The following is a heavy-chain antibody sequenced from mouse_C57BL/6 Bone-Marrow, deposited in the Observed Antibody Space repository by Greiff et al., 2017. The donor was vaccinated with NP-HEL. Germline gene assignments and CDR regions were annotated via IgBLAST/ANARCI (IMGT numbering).Heavy chain of an antibody. J-gene: IGHJ2*01. D-gene: IGHD6-1*01. CDR3: ASRAYYFDY. CDR2: IDPSDSYT. Sequence: QVQLQQPGAELVMPGASVKLSCKASGYTFTSYWMHWVKQRPGQGLEWIGEIDPSDSYTNYNQKFKGKSTLTVDKSSSTAYMQLSSLTSEDSAVYYCASRAYYFDYWGQGTTLTVSS. CDR1: GYTFTSYW. V-gene: IGHV1-69*01.